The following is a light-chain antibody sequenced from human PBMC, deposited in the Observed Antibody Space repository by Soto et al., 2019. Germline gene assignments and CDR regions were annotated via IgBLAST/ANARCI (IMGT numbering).Light chain of an antibody. Sequence: QSALTQPPSVSGSPGQSITISCAGTSSDIAAYNFVSWYQQHPGKAPKLMLYDANIRPSGVSNRFSGSKSGNTASLTISGLQAEDEADYYCTSWITSATMIFGGGTKLTVL. CDR1: SSDIAAYNF. CDR2: DAN. J-gene: IGLJ2*01. CDR3: TSWITSATMI. V-gene: IGLV2-14*03.